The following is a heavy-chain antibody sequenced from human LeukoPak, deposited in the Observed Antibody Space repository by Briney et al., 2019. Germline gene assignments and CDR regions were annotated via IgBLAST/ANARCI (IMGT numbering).Heavy chain of an antibody. CDR2: ISGSGGST. D-gene: IGHD2-15*01. V-gene: IGHV3-23*01. CDR3: AKRLRYCSGGSCYGGFDP. J-gene: IGHJ5*02. CDR1: GFTFSSYA. Sequence: PGGSLRLSCAASGFTFSSYAMSWVRQAPGKGLEWVSAISGSGGSTYYADSVKGRFTISRDNSKNTLYLQMNSLRAEDTAVYYCAKRLRYCSGGSCYGGFDPWGQGTLVTVSS.